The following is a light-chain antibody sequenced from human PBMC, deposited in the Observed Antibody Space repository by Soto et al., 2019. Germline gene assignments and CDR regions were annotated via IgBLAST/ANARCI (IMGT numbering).Light chain of an antibody. Sequence: QSVLTQPPSLSGTPGQRVTISCSGSNFNVKNNYVYSYQQFAGTAPKLLIYSNNRRPSGVPDRFSGSKSGSSASLAISGLRPEDEADYYCASWDDSLSETVFGGGTQLTVL. CDR2: SNN. V-gene: IGLV1-47*01. J-gene: IGLJ7*01. CDR3: ASWDDSLSETV. CDR1: NFNVKNNY.